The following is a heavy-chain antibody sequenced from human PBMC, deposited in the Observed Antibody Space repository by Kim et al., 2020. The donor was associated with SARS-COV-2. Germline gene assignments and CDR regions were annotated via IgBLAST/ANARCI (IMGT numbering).Heavy chain of an antibody. Sequence: DAVKGRFTISRDNAKNSLYLQMNSLRAEDTALYYCAKDSSSSWYGGAFDIWGQGTMVTVSS. D-gene: IGHD6-13*01. J-gene: IGHJ3*02. V-gene: IGHV3-9*01. CDR3: AKDSSSSWYGGAFDI.